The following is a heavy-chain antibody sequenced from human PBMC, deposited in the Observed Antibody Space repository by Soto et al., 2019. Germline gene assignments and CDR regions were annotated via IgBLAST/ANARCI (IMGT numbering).Heavy chain of an antibody. V-gene: IGHV1-18*04. J-gene: IGHJ6*02. CDR2: ISGYNDNT. CDR1: GYTFRSFG. D-gene: IGHD3-10*01. Sequence: ASVKVSCKASGYTFRSFGVSWVRQSPGQGPEWMGWISGYNDNTNYAQKLQGRVTMTTDTSTSTAYMELRSLRSDDTAVYYCARDRYYGSGSYSNYYYYGMDVWGQGTTVTVSS. CDR3: ARDRYYGSGSYSNYYYYGMDV.